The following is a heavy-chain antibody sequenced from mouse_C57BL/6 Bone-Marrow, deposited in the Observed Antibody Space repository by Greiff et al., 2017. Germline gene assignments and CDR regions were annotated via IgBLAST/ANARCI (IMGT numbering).Heavy chain of an antibody. CDR2: IYPGDGDT. Sequence: QVQLQQSGPELVKPGASVKISCKASGYAFSSSWMNWVKQRPGQGLEWIGRIYPGDGDTNYNGKFKGKATLTADKSSSTAYMQLSSLTSEDSAVYFCARSGLTGFAYWGQGTLVTVSA. CDR1: GYAFSSSW. D-gene: IGHD3-1*01. CDR3: ARSGLTGFAY. V-gene: IGHV1-82*01. J-gene: IGHJ3*01.